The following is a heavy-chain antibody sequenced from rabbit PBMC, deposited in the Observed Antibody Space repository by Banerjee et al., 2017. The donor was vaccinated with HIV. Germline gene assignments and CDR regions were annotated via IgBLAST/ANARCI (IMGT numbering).Heavy chain of an antibody. V-gene: IGHV1S40*01. D-gene: IGHD1-1*01. Sequence: QSLEESGGDLVKPGASLTLTCTASGFSFSSVGMCWVRQAPGKGLEWIGYIDPVRSNTYYASWVNGRFTIASHNAQNTLYLQLNSLTAADTATYFCVRDLAYASSSGYLWAMDLWGPGTWSPS. CDR1: GFSFSSVG. J-gene: IGHJ3*01. CDR2: IDPVRSNT. CDR3: VRDLAYASSSGYLWAMDL.